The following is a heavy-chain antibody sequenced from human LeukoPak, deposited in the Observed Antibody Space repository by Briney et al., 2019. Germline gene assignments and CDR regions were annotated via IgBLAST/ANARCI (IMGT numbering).Heavy chain of an antibody. CDR3: ARHYRPGYCSSTSCYALGYFQH. V-gene: IGHV4-34*01. D-gene: IGHD2-2*01. CDR2: INHSGST. CDR1: GGSISSYY. J-gene: IGHJ1*01. Sequence: PSETLSLTCTVSGGSISSYYWSWIRQPPGKGLEWIGEINHSGSTNYNPSLKSRVTISVDTSKNQFSLKLSSVTAADTAVYYCARHYRPGYCSSTSCYALGYFQHWGQGTLVTVSS.